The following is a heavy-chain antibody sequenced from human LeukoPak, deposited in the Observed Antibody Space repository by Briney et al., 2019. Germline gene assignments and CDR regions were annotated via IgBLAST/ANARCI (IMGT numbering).Heavy chain of an antibody. D-gene: IGHD1-26*01. J-gene: IGHJ2*01. CDR3: ARRSGSYPMTWYFDL. V-gene: IGHV4-59*08. CDR1: GGSISSYY. CDR2: IYYSGST. Sequence: SETLSLTCTVSGGSISSYYWSWIRQPPGKGLEWIGYIYYSGSTNYNPSLKSRVTISVDTSKNQFSLKLSSVTAADTAVYYCARRSGSYPMTWYFDLWGRGTPVTVSS.